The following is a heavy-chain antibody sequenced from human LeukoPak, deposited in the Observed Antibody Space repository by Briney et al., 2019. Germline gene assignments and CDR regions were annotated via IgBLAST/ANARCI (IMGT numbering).Heavy chain of an antibody. D-gene: IGHD3-22*01. Sequence: SETLSLTCAVYGGSFSGYYWSWIRQPPGKGLEWIGEINHSGSTYYNPSLKSRVTISVDTSKNQFSLKLSSVTAADTAVYYCARHQYDSSGYYYGPVDYWGQGTLVTVSS. CDR3: ARHQYDSSGYYYGPVDY. J-gene: IGHJ4*02. CDR1: GGSFSGYY. V-gene: IGHV4-34*01. CDR2: INHSGST.